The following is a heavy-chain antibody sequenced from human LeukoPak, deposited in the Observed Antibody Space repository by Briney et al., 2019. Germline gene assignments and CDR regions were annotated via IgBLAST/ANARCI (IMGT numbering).Heavy chain of an antibody. Sequence: SETLSLTCAVYGGSFSGYYWSWIRQPPGKGLEWIGEINHSGSTNYNPSLKSRVTISVDTSKNQFSLKLSSVTAADTAVYYCARAGSDILTGYYSYYFDYWGQGTLVTVSS. V-gene: IGHV4-34*01. CDR1: GGSFSGYY. CDR2: INHSGST. D-gene: IGHD3-9*01. CDR3: ARAGSDILTGYYSYYFDY. J-gene: IGHJ4*02.